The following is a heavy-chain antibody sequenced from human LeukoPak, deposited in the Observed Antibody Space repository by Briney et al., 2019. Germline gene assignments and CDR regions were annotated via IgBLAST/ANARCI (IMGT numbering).Heavy chain of an antibody. Sequence: SETLSLTCAVSGGSISSGGYSWSWIRQPPGKGLEWIGYIYHSGSTYYNPSLKSRVTISVDRSKNQFSLKLSSVTAADTAVYYCARESQDPKGGTIFGVVIEYWGQGTLVTVSS. V-gene: IGHV4-30-2*01. D-gene: IGHD3-3*01. CDR2: IYHSGST. J-gene: IGHJ4*02. CDR3: ARESQDPKGGTIFGVVIEY. CDR1: GGSISSGGYS.